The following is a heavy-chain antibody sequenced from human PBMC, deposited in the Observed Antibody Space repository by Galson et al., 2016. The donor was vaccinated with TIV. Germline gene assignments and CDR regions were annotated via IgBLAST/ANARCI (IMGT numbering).Heavy chain of an antibody. Sequence: SLRLSCAASGFTFGHYAVNWFRQAPGKGLEWVGFITSKTYGATTEYAASEKGRFTISRDDSRNIAYLQMNSLKTEDTAVYYCTRTAMGSTRNAFDIWGQGTVVTVSS. J-gene: IGHJ3*02. V-gene: IGHV3-49*03. CDR2: ITSKTYGATT. CDR3: TRTAMGSTRNAFDI. CDR1: GFTFGHYA. D-gene: IGHD1-1*01.